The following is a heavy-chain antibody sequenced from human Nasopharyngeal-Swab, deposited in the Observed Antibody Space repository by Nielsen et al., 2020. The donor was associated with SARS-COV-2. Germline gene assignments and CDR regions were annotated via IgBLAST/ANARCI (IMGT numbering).Heavy chain of an antibody. CDR2: IYNSGST. CDR3: ATGRLGELSLYRYYYYYYGMDV. V-gene: IGHV4-31*02. J-gene: IGHJ6*02. D-gene: IGHD3-16*02. Sequence: WIRQPPGKGLEWIGNIYNSGSTHYNPSLKSRVTISADTSKNQFSLKLSSVTAADTAVCYCATGRLGELSLYRYYYYYYGMDVWGQGTTVTVSS.